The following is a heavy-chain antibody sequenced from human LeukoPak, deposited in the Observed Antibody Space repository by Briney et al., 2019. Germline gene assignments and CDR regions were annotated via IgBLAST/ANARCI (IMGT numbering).Heavy chain of an antibody. D-gene: IGHD3-10*01. Sequence: PGGSLRLSCAXSXFTFSSYSMNWVRQAPGKGLEWVSSISSSSSYIYYADSVKGRFTISRDNAKNSLYLQMNSLRAEDTAVYYCARDKSPRAYYGSGNGDYWGQGTLVTVSS. CDR2: ISSSSSYI. J-gene: IGHJ4*02. V-gene: IGHV3-21*01. CDR1: XFTFSSYS. CDR3: ARDKSPRAYYGSGNGDY.